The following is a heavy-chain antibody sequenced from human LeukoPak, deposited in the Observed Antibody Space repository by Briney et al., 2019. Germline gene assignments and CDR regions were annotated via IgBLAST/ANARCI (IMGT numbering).Heavy chain of an antibody. CDR2: ITSGGST. V-gene: IGHV3-64*01. CDR3: ARGGSSGWDY. J-gene: IGHJ4*02. CDR1: GFTFSNYA. D-gene: IGHD6-19*01. Sequence: GGSLRLSCAASGFTFSNYAMYWVRQAPGKGLEFVSTITSGGSTYYANSVKGRFTISRDNSKNTLYLQTGSLRAEDMAVYYCARGGSSGWDYWGQGTLVTVSS.